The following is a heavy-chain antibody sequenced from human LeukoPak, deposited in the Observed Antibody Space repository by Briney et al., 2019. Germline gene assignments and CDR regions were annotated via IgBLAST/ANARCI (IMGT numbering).Heavy chain of an antibody. V-gene: IGHV4-39*07. CDR1: GGSISSSTCY. CDR3: ARARGTIFGVVTQYGYYFDY. Sequence: SETLSLTCTVSGGSISSSTCYWGWIRQPPGKGLEWIGTICYSGSTYYNPSLKSRVTISVDTSKNQFSLKLSSVTAADTAVYYCARARGTIFGVVTQYGYYFDYWGQGTLVTVSS. D-gene: IGHD3-3*01. CDR2: ICYSGST. J-gene: IGHJ4*02.